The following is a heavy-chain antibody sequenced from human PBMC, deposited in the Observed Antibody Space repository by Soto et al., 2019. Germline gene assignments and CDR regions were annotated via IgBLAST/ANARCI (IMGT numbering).Heavy chain of an antibody. V-gene: IGHV1-69*01. CDR2: IIPIFGTA. CDR3: ARASTVNYGDYFWDYFDY. D-gene: IGHD4-17*01. Sequence: QVQLVQSGAEVKKPGSSVKVSCKASGGTFSSYAISWVRQAPGQGLEWMGGIIPIFGTANYAQKFQGRVTMTADESTSTAYMELSSMRSEDTAVYYCARASTVNYGDYFWDYFDYWGQGTLVTVSS. J-gene: IGHJ4*02. CDR1: GGTFSSYA.